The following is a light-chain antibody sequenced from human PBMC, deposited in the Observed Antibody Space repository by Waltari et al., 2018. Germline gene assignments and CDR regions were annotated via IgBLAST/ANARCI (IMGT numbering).Light chain of an antibody. CDR2: AAS. V-gene: IGKV1-39*01. J-gene: IGKJ2*04. Sequence: DLQMTQSPSSLSASVGDRVTISCRASKNIRSYLSWYQQKPGIAPKLVIYAASTLQSGVPSRFSGSGSGTNFTLTITSLQAEDFATYFCQASYTTPCSFGQGTKVEIK. CDR3: QASYTTPCS. CDR1: KNIRSY.